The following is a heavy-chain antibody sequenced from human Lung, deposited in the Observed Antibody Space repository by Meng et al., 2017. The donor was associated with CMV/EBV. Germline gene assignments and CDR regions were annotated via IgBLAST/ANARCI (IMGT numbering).Heavy chain of an antibody. Sequence: GGSLRLXXAASGFTFSSYSMNWVRQAPGKGLEWVSSISSSGTYIYYADSVKGQFTISRDNAQNSLYLQMNSLRAEGTAVYYCARDVSPRSSAYFAIYYFYALDVWGQGTXVTVSS. J-gene: IGHJ6*02. CDR2: ISSSGTYI. CDR1: GFTFSSYS. D-gene: IGHD2-21*01. V-gene: IGHV3-21*01. CDR3: ARDVSPRSSAYFAIYYFYALDV.